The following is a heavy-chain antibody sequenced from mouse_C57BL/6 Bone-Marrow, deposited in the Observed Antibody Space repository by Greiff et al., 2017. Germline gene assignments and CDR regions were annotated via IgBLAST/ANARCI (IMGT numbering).Heavy chain of an antibody. CDR3: ARDSHYYGSSYDYFDY. D-gene: IGHD1-1*01. CDR1: GYTFTGYW. V-gene: IGHV1-9*01. Sequence: VHLVESGAELMKPGASVKLSCKATGYTFTGYWIEWVKQRPGHGLEWIGEILPGSGSTNYNEKFKGKATFTADTSSNTAYMQLSSLTTEDSAIYYCARDSHYYGSSYDYFDYWGQGTTLTVSS. CDR2: ILPGSGST. J-gene: IGHJ2*01.